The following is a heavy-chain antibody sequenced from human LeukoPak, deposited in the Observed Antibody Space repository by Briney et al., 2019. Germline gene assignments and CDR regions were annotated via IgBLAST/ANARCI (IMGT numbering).Heavy chain of an antibody. V-gene: IGHV1-2*02. D-gene: IGHD1-1*01. Sequence: ASVKVSCKASGYTFTGYYMHWVRQAPGQGLEWMGWINPNSGGTNYAQKFQGRVTMTRDTSISTAYMELSRLRSDDTAVYYCARDYGWNDGGDYWGPGTPVTVSS. CDR2: INPNSGGT. J-gene: IGHJ4*02. CDR3: ARDYGWNDGGDY. CDR1: GYTFTGYY.